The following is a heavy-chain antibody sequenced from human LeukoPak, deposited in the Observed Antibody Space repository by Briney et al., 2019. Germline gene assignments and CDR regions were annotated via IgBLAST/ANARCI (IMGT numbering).Heavy chain of an antibody. CDR3: ARDSYSYGDYVQLLWDY. CDR2: ISAYNGNT. D-gene: IGHD4-17*01. CDR1: GYTFTSYG. J-gene: IGHJ4*02. Sequence: ASVKVSCKASGYTFTSYGISWVRQAPGQGLEWMGWISAYNGNTNYAQKLQGRVTMTTDASTSTAYMELRSLRSDDTAVYYCARDSYSYGDYVQLLWDYWGQGTLVTVSS. V-gene: IGHV1-18*01.